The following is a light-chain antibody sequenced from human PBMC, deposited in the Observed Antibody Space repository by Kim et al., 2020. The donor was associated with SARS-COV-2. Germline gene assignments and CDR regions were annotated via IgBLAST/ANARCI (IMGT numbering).Light chain of an antibody. Sequence: DIHLTQSPSSLSASLGDRVTITCRASQGISSNLAWFQQRPGEAPKSLIYGATKLQGGVPSRFSGSGSGRDFTLTISSLQPVDFAVYFCQQYNSHPITFGQGTRLEIK. CDR2: GAT. CDR1: QGISSN. V-gene: IGKV1-16*01. CDR3: QQYNSHPIT. J-gene: IGKJ5*01.